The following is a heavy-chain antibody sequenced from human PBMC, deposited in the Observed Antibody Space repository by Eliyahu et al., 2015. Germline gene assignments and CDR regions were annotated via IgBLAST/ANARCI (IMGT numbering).Heavy chain of an antibody. Sequence: QVQLVQSGAEVKKPGASVKVSCXASGYTXTGXXMXXVRQXPGQGLXWMGWINPNSGGTNYAQKFQGRVTXTRDTSISTAYMELSRLRSDDTAVYYCARDGFLGPNYYDSSGYQSWGQGTLVTVSS. CDR1: GYTXTGXX. V-gene: IGHV1-2*02. J-gene: IGHJ4*02. CDR2: INPNSGGT. CDR3: ARDGFLGPNYYDSSGYQS. D-gene: IGHD3-22*01.